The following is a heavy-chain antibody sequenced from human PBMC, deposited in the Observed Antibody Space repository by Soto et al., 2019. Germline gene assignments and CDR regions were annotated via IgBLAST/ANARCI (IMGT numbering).Heavy chain of an antibody. CDR3: ARDGTPAAGTTPYYYYGMDV. V-gene: IGHV4-38-2*02. D-gene: IGHD6-13*01. J-gene: IGHJ6*02. Sequence: PSETLSLTCAVSGYSISSGYYWGWIRQPPGKGLEWIGSIYHSGSTYNNPSLKSRVTISVDTSKNQFSLKLSSVPAADTAVYYCARDGTPAAGTTPYYYYGMDVWGQGTTVTVSS. CDR1: GYSISSGYY. CDR2: IYHSGST.